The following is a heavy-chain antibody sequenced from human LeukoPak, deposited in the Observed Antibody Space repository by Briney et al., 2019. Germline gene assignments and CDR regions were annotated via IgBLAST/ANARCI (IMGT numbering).Heavy chain of an antibody. CDR3: ARSDYVWGSYRYTYFDY. CDR2: IIPIFGTA. D-gene: IGHD3-16*02. Sequence: GASVKVSCKASGGTFSSYAISWVRQAPGQGLEWMGGIIPIFGTANYAQKFQGRVTITADESTSTAYMELSSLRSEDTAVYYCARSDYVWGSYRYTYFDYWGQGTLVTVSS. CDR1: GGTFSSYA. V-gene: IGHV1-69*13. J-gene: IGHJ4*02.